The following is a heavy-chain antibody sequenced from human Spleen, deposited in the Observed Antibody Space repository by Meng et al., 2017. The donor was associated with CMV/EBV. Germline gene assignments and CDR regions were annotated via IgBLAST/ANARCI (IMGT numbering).Heavy chain of an antibody. CDR3: ARADFWSGYGLAV. CDR2: INPKTGGA. D-gene: IGHD3-3*01. V-gene: IGHV1-2*02. CDR1: GSTFNNYY. J-gene: IGHJ6*02. Sequence: ASVKVSCKTSGSTFNNYYINWVRQAPGQGLEWMGWINPKTGGANFAQKFQGRVTMTLATSISTVFMELSRLGSDDTAMYFCARADFWSGYGLAVWGQGTTVTVSS.